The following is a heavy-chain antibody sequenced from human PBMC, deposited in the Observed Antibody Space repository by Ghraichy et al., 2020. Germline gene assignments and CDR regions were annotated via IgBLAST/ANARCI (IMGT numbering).Heavy chain of an antibody. Sequence: GESLNISCAASGFTFSNYAMSWVRQASGKGLEWVSAISGSGSSPYYADSVKGRFTISRDNSKNTLYLEMNSLRAEDTAVYYCAKDPEVAYGDIGSFDFWGQGTLVTVSS. CDR1: GFTFSNYA. J-gene: IGHJ4*02. V-gene: IGHV3-23*01. CDR2: ISGSGSSP. D-gene: IGHD4-17*01. CDR3: AKDPEVAYGDIGSFDF.